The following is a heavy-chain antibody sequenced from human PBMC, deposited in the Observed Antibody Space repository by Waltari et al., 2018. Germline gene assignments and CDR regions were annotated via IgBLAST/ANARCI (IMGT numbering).Heavy chain of an antibody. V-gene: IGHV4-4*02. CDR3: ARDRGLRGGYDS. J-gene: IGHJ5*02. CDR1: GGSISSGNW. D-gene: IGHD5-12*01. CDR2: IYHSGST. Sequence: QVQLQESGPGLVKPSGTLSLTSVVYGGSISSGNWWSWVRQPPGKGLEWIGEIYHSGSTNYNPSLKSRLSISLDKSKNQFSLNLSSVTAADTAVYYCARDRGLRGGYDSWGQGTLVTVSS.